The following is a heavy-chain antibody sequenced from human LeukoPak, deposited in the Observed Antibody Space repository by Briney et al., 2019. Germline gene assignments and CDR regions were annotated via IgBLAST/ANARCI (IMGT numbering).Heavy chain of an antibody. Sequence: GGSLRLSCAASGFTFSSYGMSWVRQAPGKGLEWVSAISGSGGSTYYADSVKGRFTISRDDSKNTAYLQMNSLQTEDTALYYCTREKEGHNFGLDYYYYYLDVWGKGTTVTVAS. CDR2: ISGSGGST. D-gene: IGHD5-18*01. J-gene: IGHJ6*03. CDR3: TREKEGHNFGLDYYYYYLDV. CDR1: GFTFSSYG. V-gene: IGHV3-23*01.